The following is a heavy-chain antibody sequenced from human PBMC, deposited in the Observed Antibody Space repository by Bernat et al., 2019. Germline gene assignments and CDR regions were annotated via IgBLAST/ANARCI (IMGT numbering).Heavy chain of an antibody. CDR3: ARHKRTGTIALTRAWFDP. D-gene: IGHD3-10*01. J-gene: IGHJ5*02. CDR1: GGSISSSSYY. CDR2: IKYSVST. V-gene: IGHV4-39*01. Sequence: QLQLQESGPGLVKPSDTLSLTCTVSGGSISSSSYYWGWIRQPPEKGLEWIGSIKYSVSTYYNPSLKSRFTISVDTSKNQFSLMLRSVTAADTAVYYCARHKRTGTIALTRAWFDPWGQGTLVPVSS.